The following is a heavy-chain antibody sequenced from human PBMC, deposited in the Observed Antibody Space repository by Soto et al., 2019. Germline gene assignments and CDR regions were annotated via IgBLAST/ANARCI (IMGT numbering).Heavy chain of an antibody. J-gene: IGHJ6*01. V-gene: IGHV1-18*01. CDR2: ISAYNGNT. D-gene: IGHD3-3*01. Sequence: QVQVVQSGAEVKKPGASVKVSCKASGYSFTSYGISWVRQAPGQGLEWMGWISAYNGNTNYAQKLQGRVTMTTDTCRNTAYIGRRSLRSDVTAVDYCARHNGVGEWYVWGQGTTITVSS. CDR3: ARHNGVGEWYV. CDR1: GYSFTSYG.